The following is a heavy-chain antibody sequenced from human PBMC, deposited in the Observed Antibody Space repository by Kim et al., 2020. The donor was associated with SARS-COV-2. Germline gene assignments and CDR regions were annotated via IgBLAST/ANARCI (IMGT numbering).Heavy chain of an antibody. CDR3: ASAVTYSGSYYVNAFDY. Sequence: GESLKISCKGSGYSFTSYWISWVRQMPGKGLEWMGRIDPSDSYTNYSPSFQGHVTISADKSISTAYLQWSSLKASDTAMYYCASAVTYSGSYYVNAFDYWGQGTLVTVSS. CDR1: GYSFTSYW. J-gene: IGHJ4*02. CDR2: IDPSDSYT. D-gene: IGHD1-26*01. V-gene: IGHV5-10-1*01.